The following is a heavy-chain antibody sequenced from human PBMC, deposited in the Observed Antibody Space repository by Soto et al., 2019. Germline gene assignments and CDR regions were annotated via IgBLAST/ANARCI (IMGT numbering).Heavy chain of an antibody. D-gene: IGHD2-15*01. J-gene: IGHJ5*01. V-gene: IGHV3-23*01. CDR1: GFTFSSYA. CDR3: AEDLGAGGGSCFDS. Sequence: EVQLLEFGGGLVQPGGSLRLSCAPSGFTFSSYAMSWVRQAPGKGLEWVSAISGSGANTFYADSVKGRFTISRDNSKNALWLQMNSLRVEDTATYYCAEDLGAGGGSCFDSWGQGTLVTVSS. CDR2: ISGSGANT.